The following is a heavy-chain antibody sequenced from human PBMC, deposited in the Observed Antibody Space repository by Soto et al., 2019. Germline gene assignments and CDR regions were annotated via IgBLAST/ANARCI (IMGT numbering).Heavy chain of an antibody. J-gene: IGHJ4*02. Sequence: ASVKVSCKASGYTFTSYGISWVRQAPGQGLEWMGWINPNSGGTNYAQKFQGWVTMTRDTSISTAYMELSRLRSDDTAVYYCARDRIGGKGRLDYWGQGALVTVS. CDR3: ARDRIGGKGRLDY. D-gene: IGHD2-15*01. V-gene: IGHV1-2*04. CDR1: GYTFTSYG. CDR2: INPNSGGT.